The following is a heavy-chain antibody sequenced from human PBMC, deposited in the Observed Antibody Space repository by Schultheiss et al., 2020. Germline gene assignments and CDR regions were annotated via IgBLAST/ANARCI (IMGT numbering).Heavy chain of an antibody. V-gene: IGHV3-74*01. CDR3: ARDRNYYYYLDV. J-gene: IGHJ6*03. CDR2: INSDGSST. CDR1: GFTFSDYY. Sequence: GGSLRLSCAASGFTFSDYYMCWIRQAPGKGLGWVSRINSDGSSTSYADSEKGRFTTSRDNAKNTLYLQMNSLRAEDTAVYYCARDRNYYYYLDVWGKGTTVTVSS.